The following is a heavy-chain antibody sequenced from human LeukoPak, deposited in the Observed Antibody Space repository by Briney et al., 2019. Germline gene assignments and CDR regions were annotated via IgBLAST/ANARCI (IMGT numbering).Heavy chain of an antibody. CDR3: ARRIAVAGIPFDY. V-gene: IGHV5-51*01. CDR1: GYSFTSYW. D-gene: IGHD6-19*01. Sequence: GESLKISCKGSGYSFTSYWIGWVRQMPGKGLEWMGIIYPGDSDTRYSPSFQGQVTISADKSISTAYLQWSSLKASDTAMYYRARRIAVAGIPFDYWGQGTLVTVSS. J-gene: IGHJ4*02. CDR2: IYPGDSDT.